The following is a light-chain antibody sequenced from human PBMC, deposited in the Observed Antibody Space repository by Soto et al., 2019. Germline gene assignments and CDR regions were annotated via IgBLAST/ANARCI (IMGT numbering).Light chain of an antibody. CDR1: RGINNF. V-gene: IGKV1-27*01. CDR2: SAS. CDR3: QRYNTVPPWE. Sequence: DIQMTQSPSSLSASVGDRVTITCRASRGINNFLAWYQQKPVRVPQRLIYSASTLKSGVPSRFMSSGSGTDFILTISSLQHEDVATYYCQRYNTVPPWEFGQGTTVEIK. J-gene: IGKJ1*01.